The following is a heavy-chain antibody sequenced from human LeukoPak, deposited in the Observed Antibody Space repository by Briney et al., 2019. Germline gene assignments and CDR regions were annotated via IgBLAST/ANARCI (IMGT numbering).Heavy chain of an antibody. J-gene: IGHJ5*02. V-gene: IGHV1-69*05. CDR3: ARARSPSSGYLLRDHNWFDP. CDR1: GGTFSSYA. CDR2: IIPIFGTA. Sequence: SVKVSCKASGGTFSSYAISWVRQAPGQGLEWMGGIIPIFGTANYAQKFQGRVTITTDESTSTAYMELSSLRSEDTAVYYCARARSPSSGYLLRDHNWFDPWGQGTLVTVSS. D-gene: IGHD3-22*01.